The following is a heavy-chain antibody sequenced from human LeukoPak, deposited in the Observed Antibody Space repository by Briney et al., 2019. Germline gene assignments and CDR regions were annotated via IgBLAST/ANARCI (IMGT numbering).Heavy chain of an antibody. CDR1: GFSLRDYY. J-gene: IGHJ6*02. Sequence: GGSLRLSCAASGFSLRDYYMTWIRQTPGKGLEGVAYISSSGTTIYYADSAKGRFTISKDIAKSSLYLQMNSLRAEDTAVFYCAREYSYGFNGMDVWGQGTTVTVSS. CDR3: AREYSYGFNGMDV. D-gene: IGHD5-18*01. V-gene: IGHV3-11*01. CDR2: ISSSGTTI.